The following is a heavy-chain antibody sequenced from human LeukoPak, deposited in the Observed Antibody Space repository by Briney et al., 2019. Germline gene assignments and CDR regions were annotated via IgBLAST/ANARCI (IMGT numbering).Heavy chain of an antibody. J-gene: IGHJ5*02. D-gene: IGHD6-13*01. CDR1: GDSVSSSNYY. CDR3: ARGGLAAAWDWFDP. CDR2: IYYSGST. V-gene: IGHV4-39*07. Sequence: SETLSLTCTVSGDSVSSSNYYWAWIRQPPGKGLEWIGNIYYSGSTNYNPSLKSRVTISVDTSKNQFSLKLSSVTAADTAVYYCARGGLAAAWDWFDPWGQGTLVTVSS.